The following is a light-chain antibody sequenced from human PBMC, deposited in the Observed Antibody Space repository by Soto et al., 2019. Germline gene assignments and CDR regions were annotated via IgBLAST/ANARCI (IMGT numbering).Light chain of an antibody. CDR3: MQGTHWPLT. CDR1: QSLVYSDGNTY. CDR2: KIS. J-gene: IGKJ5*01. Sequence: DVVMTQSPLSLPVTLGQPASISCRSSQSLVYSDGNTYLNWFQQRPGQSPRRLIYKISNRDSGVPDRFSGSGSGTYFTLQISRVEAEDVGIYNCMQGTHWPLTFGQGTRLEIK. V-gene: IGKV2-30*01.